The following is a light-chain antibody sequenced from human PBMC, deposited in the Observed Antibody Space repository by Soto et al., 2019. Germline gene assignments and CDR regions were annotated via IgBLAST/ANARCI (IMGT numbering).Light chain of an antibody. J-gene: IGKJ1*01. V-gene: IGKV2-30*01. CDR2: MVS. CDR1: QSLVYRDGNTY. CDR3: MQGIQSRM. Sequence: DVVMTQSPLSLPVTLGQPASISCRSSQSLVYRDGNTYLNWFQQRPGQSPRRLIYMVSIRDSGVPDRFSGSGSGTDFTLRISRVEAEDVGVYYCMQGIQSRMFGQGPKVAIK.